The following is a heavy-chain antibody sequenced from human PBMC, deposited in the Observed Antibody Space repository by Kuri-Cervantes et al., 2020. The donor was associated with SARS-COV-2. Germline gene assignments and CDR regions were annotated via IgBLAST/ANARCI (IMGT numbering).Heavy chain of an antibody. V-gene: IGHV4-59*01. J-gene: IGHJ5*02. D-gene: IGHD2-15*01. CDR2: IYYNGST. Sequence: SETLSLTCTVSGGSISGFCWSWIRQPPGKGLEWIGDIYYNGSTNFNPSLKSRVTISLDTSKSQFSLKLSSVTAADTAVYYCARDGCSGGSCYYSYWFDPWGQGNLVNVSS. CDR3: ARDGCSGGSCYYSYWFDP. CDR1: GGSISGFC.